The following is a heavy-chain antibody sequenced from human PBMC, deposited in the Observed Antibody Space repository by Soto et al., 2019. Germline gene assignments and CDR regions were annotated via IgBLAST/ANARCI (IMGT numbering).Heavy chain of an antibody. V-gene: IGHV1-3*01. D-gene: IGHD2-15*01. Sequence: ASVKVSCKASGYTFTRYTMNWVRQAPGQRLEWMGWINPNNGNTKSSQKFQDRVIITRDTSASTAYMDLSSLRSEDTAVYYCARGIATGQLDPWGQGTLVTVSS. CDR1: GYTFTRYT. J-gene: IGHJ5*02. CDR3: ARGIATGQLDP. CDR2: INPNNGNT.